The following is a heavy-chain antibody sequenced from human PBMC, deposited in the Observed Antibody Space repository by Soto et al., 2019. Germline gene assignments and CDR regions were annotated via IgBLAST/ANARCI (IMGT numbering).Heavy chain of an antibody. CDR2: IYYSGTT. Sequence: QLQLQESGPGLVKPSETLSLTCSVSGGSISSNRYYWGWFRQPPGKGLEWIGGIYYSGTTNYNPSLQSRVHTAVDTSKNHFSLKLSSVTATDTAVYYCARHSGRDDPPFDFWGQGTLVTVSS. V-gene: IGHV4-39*01. J-gene: IGHJ4*02. D-gene: IGHD1-1*01. CDR1: GGSISSNRYY. CDR3: ARHSGRDDPPFDF.